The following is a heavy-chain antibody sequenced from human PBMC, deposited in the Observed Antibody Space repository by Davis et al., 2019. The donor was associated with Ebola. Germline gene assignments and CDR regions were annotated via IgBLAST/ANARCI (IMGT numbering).Heavy chain of an antibody. D-gene: IGHD2-15*01. V-gene: IGHV3-23*01. J-gene: IGHJ6*02. CDR3: ARRVVVAATYYYGMDV. Sequence: GESLKISCAASGFTFSSYAMSWVRQAPGKGLEWVSAIVGGGGNTYYADSVKGRFTISRDNSKNTLYLQMNSLRAEDTAVYFCARRVVVAATYYYGMDVWGQGTTVTVSS. CDR1: GFTFSSYA. CDR2: IVGGGGNT.